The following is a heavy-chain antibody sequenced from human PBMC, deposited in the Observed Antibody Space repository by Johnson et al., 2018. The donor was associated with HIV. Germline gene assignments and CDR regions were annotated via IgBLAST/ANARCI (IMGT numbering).Heavy chain of an antibody. J-gene: IGHJ3*02. CDR3: ARDSYYYDTGGAFDI. D-gene: IGHD3-22*01. CDR1: GFTFSSNY. Sequence: VQLVESGGGLIQPGGSLRLSCAASGFTFSSNYMSWVRQAPGKGLEWVSVIYSGGSTYYADSVKGRFTISRDNSKNTLYLQMNSLRAEDTAVYYCARDSYYYDTGGAFDIWGQGTMVTVSS. V-gene: IGHV3-66*03. CDR2: IYSGGST.